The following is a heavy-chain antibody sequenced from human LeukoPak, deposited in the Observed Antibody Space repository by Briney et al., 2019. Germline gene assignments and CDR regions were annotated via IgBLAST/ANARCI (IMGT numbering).Heavy chain of an antibody. J-gene: IGHJ6*02. CDR1: GVSIGLYY. Sequence: SETLSLTCTVSGVSIGLYYWAWIRQPPGKGLEWIGYIFHTGSTNYNPSLKSRLTISVDTSRNQFSLRLSSVTAADTAVYYCARHQHAGREHYYGIDVWGQGTTVSVSS. CDR3: ARHQHAGREHYYGIDV. V-gene: IGHV4-59*08. CDR2: IFHTGST. D-gene: IGHD1-26*01.